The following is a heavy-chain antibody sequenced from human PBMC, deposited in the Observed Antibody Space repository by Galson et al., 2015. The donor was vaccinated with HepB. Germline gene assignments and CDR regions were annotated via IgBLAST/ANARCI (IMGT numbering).Heavy chain of an antibody. J-gene: IGHJ4*02. V-gene: IGHV1-18*04. CDR2: ISAYNGNT. Sequence: SVKVSCKASGYTFTSYGISWVRQAPGQGLEWMGWISAYNGNTNYAQKLQGRVTMTTDTSTSTAYMELRSLRSDDTAVYYCARDLPDVVVPAAHLGYWGQGTLVTVSS. CDR1: GYTFTSYG. CDR3: ARDLPDVVVPAAHLGY. D-gene: IGHD2-2*01.